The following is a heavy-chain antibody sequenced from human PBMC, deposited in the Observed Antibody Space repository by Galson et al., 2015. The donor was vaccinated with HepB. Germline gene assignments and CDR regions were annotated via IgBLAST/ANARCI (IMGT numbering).Heavy chain of an antibody. Sequence: SLRLSCAASGFTFSSYGMHWVRQAPGKGLEWVAVIWYDGSNKYYADSVKGRFTISRDNSKNTLYLQMNSLRAEDTAVYYCARGASGSYYWDYYYYGMDVWGQGTTVTVPS. CDR3: ARGASGSYYWDYYYYGMDV. D-gene: IGHD1-26*01. CDR1: GFTFSSYG. J-gene: IGHJ6*02. CDR2: IWYDGSNK. V-gene: IGHV3-33*01.